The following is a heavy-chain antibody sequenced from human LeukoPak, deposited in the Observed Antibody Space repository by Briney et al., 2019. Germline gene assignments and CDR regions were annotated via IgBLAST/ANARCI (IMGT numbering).Heavy chain of an antibody. Sequence: AVKVSCKGPVYSLIHYYMHEVRQPPAKGLAGLGMINQSCCNKHLQHKSPGRATVTRATSTNTDDMALSSLRSDDTAVYYCARVLLRGRDYNDENHYFWREPNDSFDIWGQGTLVTVSS. CDR3: ARVLLRGRDYNDENHYFWREPNDSFDI. J-gene: IGHJ3*02. V-gene: IGHV1-46*01. CDR2: INQSCCNK. CDR1: VYSLIHYY. D-gene: IGHD3-3*01.